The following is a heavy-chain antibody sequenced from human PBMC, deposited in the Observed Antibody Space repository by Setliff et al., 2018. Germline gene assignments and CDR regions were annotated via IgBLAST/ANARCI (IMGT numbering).Heavy chain of an antibody. V-gene: IGHV1-18*04. CDR2: ISAYTGKT. D-gene: IGHD3-3*01. CDR3: ARAPRLEWILPTFDY. Sequence: SVKVSCKASGYSFTDYYMHWVRQVPGRGLEWMGWISAYTGKTDYAQNFQGRVTMTTDTSTNTAYLELRSLRYDDTAVYFCARAPRLEWILPTFDYWGQGTPVTVSS. J-gene: IGHJ4*02. CDR1: GYSFTDYY.